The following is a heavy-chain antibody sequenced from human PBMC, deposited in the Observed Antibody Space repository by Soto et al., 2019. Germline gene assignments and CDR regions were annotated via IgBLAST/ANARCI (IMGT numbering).Heavy chain of an antibody. CDR2: VRSKANNYIT. D-gene: IGHD2-21*02. J-gene: IGHJ4*02. V-gene: IGHV3-72*01. CDR3: ARDSSSCRGGHCYFDN. CDR1: GFTFSDHF. Sequence: EVRLVESGGGLVQPGGSLRLSCAVSGFTFSDHFMDWVRQTPGKGLEWVGRVRSKANNYITEYAASVKGRFTISRDDSKNSLYLQMNSLRIEDTAVYFCARDSSSCRGGHCYFDNWGQGTLVTVSS.